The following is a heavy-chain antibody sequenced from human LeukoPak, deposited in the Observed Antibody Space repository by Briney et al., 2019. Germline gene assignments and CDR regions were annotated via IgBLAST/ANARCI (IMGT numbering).Heavy chain of an antibody. CDR2: INWNGGST. V-gene: IGHV3-20*04. CDR1: GFTFDDYG. D-gene: IGHD5-12*01. J-gene: IGHJ4*02. Sequence: GRSLRLSCAASGFTFDDYGLSWVRQAPGKGLEWVSGINWNGGSTGYADSVKGRFTITRDNAKNSLYLQMNSLRAEDTALYYCARVTYYDSLYYFDYWGQGTLVTVSS. CDR3: ARVTYYDSLYYFDY.